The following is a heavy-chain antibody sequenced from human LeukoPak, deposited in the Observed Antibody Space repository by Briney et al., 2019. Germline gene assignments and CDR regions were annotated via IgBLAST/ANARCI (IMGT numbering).Heavy chain of an antibody. D-gene: IGHD4-23*01. CDR1: GYTFTSYG. CDR2: ISAYNGST. CDR3: ARDRVGNWYFDY. V-gene: IGHV1-18*01. Sequence: GASVKASCKASGYTFTSYGISWVRQAPGQGLEWMGWISAYNGSTNYAQKLQGRVTMTTDTSTSTAYMELRSLRSDDTAVYYCARDRVGNWYFDYRGQGTLVTVSS. J-gene: IGHJ4*02.